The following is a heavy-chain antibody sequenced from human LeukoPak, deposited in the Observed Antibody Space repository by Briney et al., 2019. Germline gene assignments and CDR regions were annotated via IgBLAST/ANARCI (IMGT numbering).Heavy chain of an antibody. V-gene: IGHV4-59*01. D-gene: IGHD3-16*01. CDR3: AREPLYTGFDY. CDR1: GGSISSYY. J-gene: IGHJ4*02. CDR2: IYYSGST. Sequence: PSETLSLTCTVSGGSISSYYWSWIRQPPGKGLEWIAYIYYSGSTNYNPSLKSRVTISVDTSKNQFSLKLSSVTAADTAVYYCAREPLYTGFDYWGQGTLVTVSS.